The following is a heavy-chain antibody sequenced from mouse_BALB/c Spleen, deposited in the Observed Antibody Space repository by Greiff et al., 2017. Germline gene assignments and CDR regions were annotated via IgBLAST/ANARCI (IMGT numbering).Heavy chain of an antibody. V-gene: IGHV14-1*02. D-gene: IGHD2-14*01. CDR3: ARGVRHAMDY. CDR2: IDPENGNT. J-gene: IGHJ4*01. CDR1: GFNIKDYY. Sequence: EVKLQESGAELVRPGALVKLSCKASGFNIKDYYMHWVKQRPEQGLEWIGWIDPENGNTIYDPKFQGKASITADTSSNTAYLQLSSLTSEDTAVYYCARGVRHAMDYWGQGTSVTVSS.